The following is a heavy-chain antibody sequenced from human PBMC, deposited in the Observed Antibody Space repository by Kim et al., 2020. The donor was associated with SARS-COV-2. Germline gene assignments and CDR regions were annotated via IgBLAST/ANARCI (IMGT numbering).Heavy chain of an antibody. J-gene: IGHJ4*02. Sequence: STSYAQKFQGRVTMTRDTSTSTVYMELSSLRSEDTAVYYCARAPRYFDYWGQGTLVTVSS. CDR2: ST. V-gene: IGHV1-46*01. CDR3: ARAPRYFDY.